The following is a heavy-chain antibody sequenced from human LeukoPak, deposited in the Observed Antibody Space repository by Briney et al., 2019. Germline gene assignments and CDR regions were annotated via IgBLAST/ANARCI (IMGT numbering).Heavy chain of an antibody. J-gene: IGHJ3*02. CDR2: KYYSGSA. CDR3: ATPYRSTISCLDVFNM. V-gene: IGHV4-31*03. Sequence: PSETLSLTCSVSGVSVSDGRYYWTWIRQHPGKGLEWIGYKYYSGSAKYNPSLKSRLTISIDTSKNQFSLHLSSVTAADTATYYCATPYRSTISCLDVFNMWGKGTRVTVSS. CDR1: GVSVSDGRYY. D-gene: IGHD2-2*01.